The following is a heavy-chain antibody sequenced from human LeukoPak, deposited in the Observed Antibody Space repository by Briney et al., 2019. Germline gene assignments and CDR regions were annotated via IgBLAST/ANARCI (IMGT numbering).Heavy chain of an antibody. Sequence: SETLSLTCAVYGGSFSGYYWSWIRQPPGKGLEWIGEINHSGSTNYNPSLKSRVSISVDTSKNQFSLKLSSVTAADTAVYYCARGGYNAHYYYMDVWGKGTTVTVSS. D-gene: IGHD5-24*01. CDR3: ARGGYNAHYYYMDV. J-gene: IGHJ6*03. CDR2: INHSGST. CDR1: GGSFSGYY. V-gene: IGHV4-34*01.